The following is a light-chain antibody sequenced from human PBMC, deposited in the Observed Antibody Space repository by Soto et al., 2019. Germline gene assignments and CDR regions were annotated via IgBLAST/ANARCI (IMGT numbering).Light chain of an antibody. CDR1: ENIKNW. Sequence: QMTQSPSTLAASVGDRVTITCRASENIKNWLAWYQQTPGKAPKLLIYAASSLQSGVPPRFSGSGSGTDFTLTISSLQPEDFATYDCLQDYNYPRTFGQGTKVDIK. V-gene: IGKV1-6*01. CDR2: AAS. CDR3: LQDYNYPRT. J-gene: IGKJ1*01.